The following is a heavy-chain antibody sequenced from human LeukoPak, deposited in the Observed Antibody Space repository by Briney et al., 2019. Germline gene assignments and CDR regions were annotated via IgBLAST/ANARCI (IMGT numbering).Heavy chain of an antibody. CDR3: ARGRTAVAGPGAFDI. Sequence: SETLSLTCTVSGGSISSYYWSWIRQPPGKGLEWIGYIYYSGSTNYNPSLKSRVTVSVDTSKNQFSLKLSSETAADTAVYYCARGRTAVAGPGAFDIWGQGTMVTVSS. CDR2: IYYSGST. J-gene: IGHJ3*02. V-gene: IGHV4-59*01. D-gene: IGHD6-19*01. CDR1: GGSISSYY.